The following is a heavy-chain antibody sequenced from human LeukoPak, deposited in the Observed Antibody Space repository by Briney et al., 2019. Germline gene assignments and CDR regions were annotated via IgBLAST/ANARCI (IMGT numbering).Heavy chain of an antibody. J-gene: IGHJ3*02. CDR1: GGTFSSYA. CDR2: IIPIFGTA. CDR3: ARDRTAAGRDDAFDI. D-gene: IGHD6-13*01. Sequence: SVKVSCKASGGTFSSYAISWVRQAPGQGLEWMGGIIPIFGTANYAQKFQGRVTITADESTSTAYMELSSLRSEDTAVYYCARDRTAAGRDDAFDIWGQGTMVTVSS. V-gene: IGHV1-69*13.